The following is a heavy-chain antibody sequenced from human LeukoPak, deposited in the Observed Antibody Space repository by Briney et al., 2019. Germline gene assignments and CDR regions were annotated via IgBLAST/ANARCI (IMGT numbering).Heavy chain of an antibody. D-gene: IGHD3-22*01. Sequence: ASVKVSCKASGYTFTGYYMHWVRQAPGQGLEWMGWINPNSGDTNYAQKFQGRVTMTRDTSISTAYMELSRLRSDDTAVYYCARDYYDSSGYYFARWFDPWGQGTLVTVSS. CDR1: GYTFTGYY. V-gene: IGHV1-2*02. CDR3: ARDYYDSSGYYFARWFDP. J-gene: IGHJ5*02. CDR2: INPNSGDT.